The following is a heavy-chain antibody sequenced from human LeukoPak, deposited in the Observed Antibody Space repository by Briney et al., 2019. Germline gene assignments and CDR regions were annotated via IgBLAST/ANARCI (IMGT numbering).Heavy chain of an antibody. CDR1: GYTFTSYG. J-gene: IGHJ4*02. CDR3: ARVLGSRYYYDSSGYLDY. Sequence: GASVKVSCKASGYTFTSYGISWVRQAPGQGLEWMGWISANNGNTNYAQRLQGRVTMTTDTSTSTAYMELRSLRSDDTAVYYCARVLGSRYYYDSSGYLDYWGQGTLVTVSS. CDR2: ISANNGNT. D-gene: IGHD3-22*01. V-gene: IGHV1-18*01.